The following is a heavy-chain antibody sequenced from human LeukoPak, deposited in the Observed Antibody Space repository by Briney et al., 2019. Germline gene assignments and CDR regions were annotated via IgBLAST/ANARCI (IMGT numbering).Heavy chain of an antibody. CDR3: SSDRSIALASEIDY. D-gene: IGHD6-19*01. CDR1: GYIFTSYG. V-gene: IGHV1-18*01. J-gene: IGHJ4*02. CDR2: ISAYNGNT. Sequence: ASVKVSCKASGYIFTSYGISWVREAPGQGLESMGWISAYNGNTNYAQQLQGRVTMTTDTSTSTAYMALSSLRSDDTAGYYCSSDRSIALASEIDYWGRGTLVTVSS.